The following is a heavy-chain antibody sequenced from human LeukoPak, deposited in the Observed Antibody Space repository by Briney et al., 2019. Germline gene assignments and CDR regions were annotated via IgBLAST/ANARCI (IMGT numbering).Heavy chain of an antibody. J-gene: IGHJ4*02. CDR2: ISAYNGNT. D-gene: IGHD3-3*01. Sequence: ASVKVSCKASGYTFTSYGISWVRQAPGQGLEWMGWISAYNGNTNYAQKLQGRVTMTTDTSTSTAYMELRSLRSDDTAVYYCARAGEVEAVTTRGAQFDYWGQGTLVTVSS. CDR1: GYTFTSYG. CDR3: ARAGEVEAVTTRGAQFDY. V-gene: IGHV1-18*01.